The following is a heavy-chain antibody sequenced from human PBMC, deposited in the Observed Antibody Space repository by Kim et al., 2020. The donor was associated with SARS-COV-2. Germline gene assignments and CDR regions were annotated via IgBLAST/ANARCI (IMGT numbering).Heavy chain of an antibody. CDR2: ISYDGSNK. CDR1: GFTFNSYA. J-gene: IGHJ4*02. D-gene: IGHD1-26*01. CDR3: ARVNSGSYYGAFDY. Sequence: GGSLRLSCAASGFTFNSYAMHWVRQAPGKGLEWVAVISYDGSNKYYADSVKGRFTISRDNSKNTLYLQMNSLRAEDTAVYYCARVNSGSYYGAFDYWGQGTLVTVSS. V-gene: IGHV3-30-3*01.